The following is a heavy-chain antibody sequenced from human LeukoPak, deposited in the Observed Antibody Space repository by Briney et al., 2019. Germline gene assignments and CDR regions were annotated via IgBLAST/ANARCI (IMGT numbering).Heavy chain of an antibody. V-gene: IGHV3-21*01. J-gene: IGHJ3*02. D-gene: IGHD4-17*01. Sequence: PGGSLRLSCAASGFTFSSYGMHWVRQAPGKGLEWVSSISSSSTYIYYADSVKGRFTISRDNAKNSLYLQMNSLRAEDTAVYYCAREMVTTFAFDIWGQGTMVTVSS. CDR1: GFTFSSYG. CDR2: ISSSSTYI. CDR3: AREMVTTFAFDI.